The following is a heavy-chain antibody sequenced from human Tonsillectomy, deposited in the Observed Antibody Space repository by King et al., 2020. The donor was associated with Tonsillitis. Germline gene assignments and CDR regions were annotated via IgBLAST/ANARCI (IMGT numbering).Heavy chain of an antibody. Sequence: VQLVESGGGLVQPGRSLRLSCAASGVTFDDYAMHCVRHAPGEGLEWVSGISWNSGSIGYADSVKGRFTISRENAQNSLYLQIISLRAEDTALYYCAKDMGGAVAGDFDYWGQGTLVTVSS. CDR2: ISWNSGSI. D-gene: IGHD6-19*01. CDR3: AKDMGGAVAGDFDY. CDR1: GVTFDDYA. V-gene: IGHV3-9*01. J-gene: IGHJ4*02.